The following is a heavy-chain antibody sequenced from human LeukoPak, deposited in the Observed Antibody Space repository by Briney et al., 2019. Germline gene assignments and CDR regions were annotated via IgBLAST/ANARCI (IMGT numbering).Heavy chain of an antibody. Sequence: SVKVSCKASGYTFTGYYMHWVRQAPGQGLEWMGWINPNSGGTNYAQKFQGRVTMTRDTSISTAYMELSRLRSDDTDVYYCARAVAGTFYYYYGMDVWGQGTTVTVSS. V-gene: IGHV1-2*02. CDR1: GYTFTGYY. J-gene: IGHJ6*02. CDR3: ARAVAGTFYYYYGMDV. CDR2: INPNSGGT. D-gene: IGHD6-19*01.